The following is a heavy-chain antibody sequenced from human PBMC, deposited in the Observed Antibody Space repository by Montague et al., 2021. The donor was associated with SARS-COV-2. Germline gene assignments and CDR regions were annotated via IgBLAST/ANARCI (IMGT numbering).Heavy chain of an antibody. D-gene: IGHD3-10*01. CDR2: INQDGSEE. CDR1: GFTFNTYW. J-gene: IGHJ6*02. Sequence: SLRLSCAASGFTFNTYWMNRVRQAPGKGLEWVANINQDGSEEYYVGSVKGRFTISRDNAKNSLDLQMNSLRVDDTAVYYCARRKRSAGAMDVWGQGTPVTVFS. CDR3: ARRKRSAGAMDV. V-gene: IGHV3-7*01.